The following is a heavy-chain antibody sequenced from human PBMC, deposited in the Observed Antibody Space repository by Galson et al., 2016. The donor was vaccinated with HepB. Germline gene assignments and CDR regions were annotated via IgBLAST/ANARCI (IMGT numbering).Heavy chain of an antibody. CDR1: GFAFSSHW. J-gene: IGHJ5*02. V-gene: IGHV3-74*01. Sequence: SLRLSCAASGFAFSSHWMHWVRQAPGKGLMWVARINSDGTISNYADSVKGRFTISRDNAKNTLYLAMNSLRAEDTAVYNCVRDHSVVPATAYNWFDPWGQGTLVTVSS. CDR2: INSDGTIS. D-gene: IGHD2-21*02. CDR3: VRDHSVVPATAYNWFDP.